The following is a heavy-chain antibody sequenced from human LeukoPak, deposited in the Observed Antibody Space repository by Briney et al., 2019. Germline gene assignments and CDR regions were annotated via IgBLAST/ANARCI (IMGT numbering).Heavy chain of an antibody. Sequence: SETLSLTCAVYGGSFSGYYWSWIRQPPGKGLEWIGEINHSGSTNYNPSLKSRGTISVDTSKNQFSLKLSSVTAADTAVYYCARGPDRYYWGQGTLVTVSS. D-gene: IGHD3-22*01. CDR3: ARGPDRYY. CDR2: INHSGST. CDR1: GGSFSGYY. V-gene: IGHV4-34*01. J-gene: IGHJ4*02.